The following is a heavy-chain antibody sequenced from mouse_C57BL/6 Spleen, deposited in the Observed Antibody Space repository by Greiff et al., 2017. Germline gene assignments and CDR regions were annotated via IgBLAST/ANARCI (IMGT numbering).Heavy chain of an antibody. CDR3: ARGDDYYGSWYFDV. CDR2: INPNNGGT. J-gene: IGHJ1*03. V-gene: IGHV1-26*01. CDR1: GYTFTDYY. Sequence: VQLQQSGPELVKPGASVKISCKASGYTFTDYYMNWVKQSHGKSLEWIGDINPNNGGTSYNQKFKGKATLTVDKSSSTAYMELRSLTSEDSAVYYCARGDDYYGSWYFDVWGTGTTVTVSS. D-gene: IGHD1-1*01.